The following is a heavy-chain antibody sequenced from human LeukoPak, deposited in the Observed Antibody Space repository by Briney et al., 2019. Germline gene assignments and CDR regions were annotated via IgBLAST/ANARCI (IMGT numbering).Heavy chain of an antibody. V-gene: IGHV3-11*04. J-gene: IGHJ4*02. Sequence: GGSLRLSCAASGFIFSDYYMSWIRQAPGKGLEWVSYISSSGSTIYYADSVKGRFTISRDNAKNSLYLQMNSLRVEDTAVYYCARSLYSGSYLNFDYWGQGTLVTVSS. D-gene: IGHD1-26*01. CDR1: GFIFSDYY. CDR3: ARSLYSGSYLNFDY. CDR2: ISSSGSTI.